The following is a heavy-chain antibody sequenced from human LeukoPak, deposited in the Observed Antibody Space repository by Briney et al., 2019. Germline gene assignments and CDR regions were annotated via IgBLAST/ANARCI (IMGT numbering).Heavy chain of an antibody. CDR3: ASRVSGVVPIDY. D-gene: IGHD3-3*01. CDR2: ISGRGGSK. J-gene: IGHJ4*02. Sequence: PGGSLRLSCAASGFTFSSYAMNWVRQAPGKGLEWVSGISGRGGSKHYADSVKGRFTISRDNTKNTLYLQMNNLRVEDTAVYYCASRVSGVVPIDYWGQGTLVTVSS. CDR1: GFTFSSYA. V-gene: IGHV3-23*01.